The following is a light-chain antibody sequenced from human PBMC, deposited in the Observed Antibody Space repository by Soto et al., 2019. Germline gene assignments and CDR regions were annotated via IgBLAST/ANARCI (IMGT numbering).Light chain of an antibody. Sequence: EIVLTQSPGTLSLSPGERATLSCRPSQSVSSSSLAWYQQKRGQAPRLLIHDASSRATGIPDRFSGSGSGTDFTLTISRLEPEDFAVYYCQQYGGSPRTFGQGTKVDSK. CDR2: DAS. V-gene: IGKV3-20*01. CDR1: QSVSSSS. CDR3: QQYGGSPRT. J-gene: IGKJ1*01.